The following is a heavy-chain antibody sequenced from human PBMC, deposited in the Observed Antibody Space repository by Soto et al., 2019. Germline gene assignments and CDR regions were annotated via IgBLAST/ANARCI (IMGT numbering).Heavy chain of an antibody. Sequence: SETLSLTCAVYGGSFSGYYWSWIRQPPGKGLEWIGEINHSGSTNYNPSLKSRVTISVDTSKNQFSLKLSSVTAADTAVYYCARVKRRSFGVVITEFDYWGQGTLVTVSS. CDR1: GGSFSGYY. D-gene: IGHD3-3*01. J-gene: IGHJ4*02. V-gene: IGHV4-34*01. CDR3: ARVKRRSFGVVITEFDY. CDR2: INHSGST.